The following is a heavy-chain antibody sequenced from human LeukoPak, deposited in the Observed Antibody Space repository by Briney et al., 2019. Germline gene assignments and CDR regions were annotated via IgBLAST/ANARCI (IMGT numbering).Heavy chain of an antibody. J-gene: IGHJ4*02. D-gene: IGHD3-10*01. CDR1: GFSFSSYS. Sequence: GGSLRLSCAASGFSFSSYSMNWVRQAPGKGLEWVSYISSSSSTIYYADSVKGRFTISRDNSKNTLYLQMNGLRAEDTAVYYCARDLELLWFGELQNYFDYWGQGTLVTVSS. V-gene: IGHV3-48*01. CDR3: ARDLELLWFGELQNYFDY. CDR2: ISSSSSTI.